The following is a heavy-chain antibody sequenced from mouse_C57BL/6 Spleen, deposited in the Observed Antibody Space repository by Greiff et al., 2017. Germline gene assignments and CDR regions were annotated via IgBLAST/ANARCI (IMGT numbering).Heavy chain of an antibody. V-gene: IGHV1-26*01. CDR2: INPNNGGT. J-gene: IGHJ4*01. Sequence: EVQLQQSGPELVKPGASVKISCKASGYTFTDYYMNWVKQSHGKSLEWIGDINPNNGGTSYNQKFKGKATLTVDKSSSTAYMELRSLTSEDSAVYYCARSESLYYYAMDYWGQGTSVTVSS. CDR3: ARSESLYYYAMDY. CDR1: GYTFTDYY.